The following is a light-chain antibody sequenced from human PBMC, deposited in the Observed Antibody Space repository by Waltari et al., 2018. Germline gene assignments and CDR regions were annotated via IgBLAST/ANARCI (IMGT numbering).Light chain of an antibody. CDR2: GDI. Sequence: QSVLTQPHSVSGAPGPRVTISCPGSRSHLGAPSDVHWYQHVPGVAPKVLIYGDINRPSGVPDRFSASKSGTSASLAITGLQAEDEAYYYCQSYDSDVSGLVFGSGTKVTVL. J-gene: IGLJ1*01. V-gene: IGLV1-40*01. CDR3: QSYDSDVSGLV. CDR1: RSHLGAPSD.